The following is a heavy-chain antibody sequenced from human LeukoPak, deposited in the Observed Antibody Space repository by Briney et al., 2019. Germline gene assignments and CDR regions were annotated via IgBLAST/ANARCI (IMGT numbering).Heavy chain of an antibody. CDR1: GFTFSSYA. J-gene: IGHJ4*02. D-gene: IGHD3-3*01. CDR2: ISGSGDNT. Sequence: GGSLRLSCAASGFTFSSYAMSWVRQAPGKGLEWVSGISGSGDNTYYADSVKGRFTISRDNSKNTLYVQVNSLGTEDTAAYYCARDRGSGYYWGQGTLVTVSS. CDR3: ARDRGSGYY. V-gene: IGHV3-23*01.